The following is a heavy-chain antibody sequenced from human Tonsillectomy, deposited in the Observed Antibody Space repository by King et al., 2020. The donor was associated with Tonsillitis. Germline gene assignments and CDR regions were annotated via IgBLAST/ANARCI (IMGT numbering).Heavy chain of an antibody. CDR2: INPYSGDT. J-gene: IGHJ5*02. CDR3: ARWGDTVVVPPVRWNFFDP. V-gene: IGHV1-2*02. D-gene: IGHD2-2*01. Sequence: VQLVESGADVKKPGASMKVSCKASGYTFTDYYLHWLRQAPGQGPEWMGWINPYSGDTNYAHKFQGRVTMTRDTSINTAYMELTTLRSDDTAVYFCARWGDTVVVPPVRWNFFDPWGQGTLVTVSS. CDR1: GYTFTDYY.